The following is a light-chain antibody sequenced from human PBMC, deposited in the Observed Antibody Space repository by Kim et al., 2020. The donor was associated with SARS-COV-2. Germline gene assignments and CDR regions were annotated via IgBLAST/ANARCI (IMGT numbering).Light chain of an antibody. Sequence: DIQMTQSPSTLSASVGDRVTITCRASQSIGSWLAWYQQKPGKAPKVLIYKASSLESGVPSRFSGSGSGTEFTLTISSLQPDDFATYYCQQYNSVSYTFGQGTKLEIK. V-gene: IGKV1-5*03. J-gene: IGKJ2*01. CDR1: QSIGSW. CDR2: KAS. CDR3: QQYNSVSYT.